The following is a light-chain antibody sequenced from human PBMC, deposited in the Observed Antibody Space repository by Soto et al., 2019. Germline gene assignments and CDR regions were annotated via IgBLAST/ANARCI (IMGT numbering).Light chain of an antibody. V-gene: IGKV1-6*01. CDR3: LQDYSYPRT. CDR2: AAS. J-gene: IGKJ1*01. CDR1: QGIRDD. Sequence: AIQMTQSPSSLSASVGERVTITCRASQGIRDDLAWYQQRPGEAPTILIYAASRLQSGVPSRFSGSGSGPDFTLTISSLQPEDFGTYYCLQDYSYPRTFGQGTRVDIK.